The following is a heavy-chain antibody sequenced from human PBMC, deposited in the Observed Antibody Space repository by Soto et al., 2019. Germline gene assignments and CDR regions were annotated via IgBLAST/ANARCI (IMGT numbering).Heavy chain of an antibody. Sequence: ASVKVSCKASGYTFTIYGIIWVRQAPGQGLEWMGWISAYNGNTNYAQKLQGRVTMTTDTSTSTAYMELRSLRSDDTAVYYCARDRSATVTSYWGQGTLVTVSS. CDR1: GYTFTIYG. J-gene: IGHJ4*02. CDR2: ISAYNGNT. CDR3: ARDRSATVTSY. V-gene: IGHV1-18*01. D-gene: IGHD4-17*01.